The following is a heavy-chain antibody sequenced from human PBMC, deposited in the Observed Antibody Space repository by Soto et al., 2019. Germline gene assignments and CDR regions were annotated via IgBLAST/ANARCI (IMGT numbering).Heavy chain of an antibody. Sequence: KPSETLSLTCAVSGYSISSGYYWGWIRQPPGKGLEWIGSIYHSGSTYYNPSLKSRVTISVDTSKNQFSLKLSSVTAADTAVYYCARDRYSSGWYYYYYGMDVWGQGTTVTVSS. V-gene: IGHV4-38-2*02. CDR3: ARDRYSSGWYYYYYGMDV. D-gene: IGHD6-19*01. J-gene: IGHJ6*02. CDR2: IYHSGST. CDR1: GYSISSGYY.